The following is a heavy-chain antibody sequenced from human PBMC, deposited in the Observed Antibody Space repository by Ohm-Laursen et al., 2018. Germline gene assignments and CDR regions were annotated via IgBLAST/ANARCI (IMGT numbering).Heavy chain of an antibody. V-gene: IGHV1-2*02. D-gene: IGHD2-2*01. CDR1: GYTFTGYY. Sequence: ASVKVSCKASGYTFTGYYIHWVRQAPGQGLEWMGWINPNTGGTNYAQKFQGRVTMTRDTSISTAYMELSRLTSDDTAVYYCARVSTSYNQVEPWGQGTLVTVSS. CDR3: ARVSTSYNQVEP. CDR2: INPNTGGT. J-gene: IGHJ5*02.